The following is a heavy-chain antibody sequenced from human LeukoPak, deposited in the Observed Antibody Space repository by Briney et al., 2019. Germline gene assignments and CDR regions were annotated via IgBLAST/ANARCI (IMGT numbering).Heavy chain of an antibody. D-gene: IGHD6-19*01. CDR2: ISAYNGNT. J-gene: IGHJ4*02. CDR1: GYTFTSYG. V-gene: IGHV1-18*01. CDR3: ARVGSSGWYPTSLFDY. Sequence: ASVKVSCKASGYTFTSYGISWVRQAPGQGLEWMGWISAYNGNTNYAQKLQGRVTMTTDTSTSTAYMELRSLRSDDTAVYYCARVGSSGWYPTSLFDYWGQGTLVTVSS.